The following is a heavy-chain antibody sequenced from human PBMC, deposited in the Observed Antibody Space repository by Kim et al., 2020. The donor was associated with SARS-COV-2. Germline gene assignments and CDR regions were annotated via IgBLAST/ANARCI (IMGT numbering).Heavy chain of an antibody. J-gene: IGHJ5*02. V-gene: IGHV3-30*02. Sequence: YADSGKGRFTISRENSKNTLYLQMDSLRPDDTAVYHCARQVRARRWFDPWGQGTLVTVSS. CDR3: ARQVRARRWFDP.